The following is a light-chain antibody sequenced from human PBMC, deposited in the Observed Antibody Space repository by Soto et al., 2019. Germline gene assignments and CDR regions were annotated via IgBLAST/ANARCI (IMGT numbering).Light chain of an antibody. J-gene: IGKJ2*01. CDR1: QSISSW. V-gene: IGKV1-5*03. CDR3: QQYNSSPMYT. Sequence: DIQMTQSPSTLSASVGDRVTITCRASQSISSWLAWYQQKPGKAPKLLIYKASSLESGVPSRFSGSGSGTEFTLTISILQPDDFATYYCQQYNSSPMYTFGQGTKLEIK. CDR2: KAS.